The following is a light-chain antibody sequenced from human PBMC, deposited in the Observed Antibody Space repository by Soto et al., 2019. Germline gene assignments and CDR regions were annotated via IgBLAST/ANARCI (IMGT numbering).Light chain of an antibody. Sequence: QSALTQPPSASGSPGQSVTITCSGTSSDVGEENYVSWYQQHPGKAPKLMIYDVSKRPSGVPGRFSGSKSGNTASLTISGLQAEDEADYYCCSNAGSYTWVFGGGTQLTVL. V-gene: IGLV2-11*02. CDR2: DVS. J-gene: IGLJ3*02. CDR1: SSDVGEENY. CDR3: CSNAGSYTWV.